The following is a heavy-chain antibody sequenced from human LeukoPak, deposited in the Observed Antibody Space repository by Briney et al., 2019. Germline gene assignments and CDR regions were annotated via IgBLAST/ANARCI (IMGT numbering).Heavy chain of an antibody. D-gene: IGHD3-16*02. V-gene: IGHV4-61*02. J-gene: IGHJ5*02. CDR2: IYTSGST. Sequence: SQTLSLTCTVSGGSISSDSYYWSWIRQPAGKGLEWIGRIYTSGSTNYNPSLKSRVTISVDTSKNQFSLNLRSVTAADTAVYFCARARAFVWGSYRYIPYYFDPWGQGTLVTVSS. CDR1: GGSISSDSYY. CDR3: ARARAFVWGSYRYIPYYFDP.